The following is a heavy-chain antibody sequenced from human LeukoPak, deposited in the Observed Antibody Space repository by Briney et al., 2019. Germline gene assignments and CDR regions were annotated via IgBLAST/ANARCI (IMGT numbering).Heavy chain of an antibody. CDR2: IYSGGST. CDR1: GFTVSSNY. CDR3: AREYSSSAFDY. Sequence: PGGSLRLSCTASGFTVSSNYMSWVRQAPGKGLEWVSVIYSGGSTYYADSVKGRFTISRDNSKNTLYLQMNSLRAEDTAVYYCAREYSSSAFDYWGQGTLVTVSS. D-gene: IGHD6-13*01. J-gene: IGHJ4*02. V-gene: IGHV3-53*01.